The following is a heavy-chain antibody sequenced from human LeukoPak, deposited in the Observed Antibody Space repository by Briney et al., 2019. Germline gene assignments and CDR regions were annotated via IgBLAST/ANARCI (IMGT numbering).Heavy chain of an antibody. J-gene: IGHJ4*02. D-gene: IGHD2-21*02. Sequence: GSLRLSCAASGFTVRSFYMSWVRQAPGKGLEWVSVIHNDGRTFYADSVKGRFTISRDDSKNTLSLQMNSLRADDTAVYYCARGTGEVTAGYYWGQGTLVTVSS. V-gene: IGHV3-53*01. CDR2: IHNDGRT. CDR3: ARGTGEVTAGYY. CDR1: GFTVRSFY.